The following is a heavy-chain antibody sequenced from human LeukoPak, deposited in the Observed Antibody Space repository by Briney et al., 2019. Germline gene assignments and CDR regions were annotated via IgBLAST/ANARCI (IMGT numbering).Heavy chain of an antibody. J-gene: IGHJ6*03. CDR1: GGSFSGYY. Sequence: PSETLSLTCAVYGGSFSGYYWSWIRQPPGKGLEWIGEINHSGSTNYNPSLKSRVTISVDTSKNQFSLKLSSVTAADTAVYYCAGGRSWGVVVPAHYMDVWGKGTTVTVSS. V-gene: IGHV4-34*01. CDR3: AGGRSWGVVVPAHYMDV. CDR2: INHSGST. D-gene: IGHD2-2*01.